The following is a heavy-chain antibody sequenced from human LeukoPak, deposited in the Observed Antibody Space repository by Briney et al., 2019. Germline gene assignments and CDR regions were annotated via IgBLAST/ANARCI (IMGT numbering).Heavy chain of an antibody. CDR3: ARLHYDSSGKETNYYGMDV. V-gene: IGHV4-34*01. CDR1: GGSFSGYY. J-gene: IGHJ6*02. Sequence: PSETLSLTCAVYGGSFSGYYWSWIRQPPGKGLEWIGEINHSGSTNYNPSLKSRVTISVDTSKNQFSLKLSSVTAADTAVYYCARLHYDSSGKETNYYGMDVWGQGTTVTVSS. D-gene: IGHD3-22*01. CDR2: INHSGST.